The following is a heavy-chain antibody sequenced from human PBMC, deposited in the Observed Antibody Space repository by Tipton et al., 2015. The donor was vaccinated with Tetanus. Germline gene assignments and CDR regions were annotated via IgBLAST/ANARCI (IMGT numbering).Heavy chain of an antibody. CDR1: GDSLSSYY. D-gene: IGHD3-16*01. CDR3: ARDSRVLGPWFY. V-gene: IGHV4-4*07. Sequence: TLSLTCTVSGDSLSSYYWSWIRQPAGKGLEWIGRVYNSGCTDYNPSLKSRLAMSLDTSKNQFSLKLYSVTAADTAVYYCARDSRVLGPWFYWGQGTLVTVSS. J-gene: IGHJ4*02. CDR2: VYNSGCT.